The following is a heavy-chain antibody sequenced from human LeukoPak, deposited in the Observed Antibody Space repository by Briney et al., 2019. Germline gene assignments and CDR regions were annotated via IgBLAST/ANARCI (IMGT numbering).Heavy chain of an antibody. CDR2: INPNSGGT. CDR3: ARARDGSDAFDI. J-gene: IGHJ3*02. CDR1: GYTFTGYY. Sequence: ASVKVSCKASGYTFTGYYMHWVRQAPGQGLEWMGWINPNSGGTNYAQKFQGRITMTRDTSISTAYMDLSRLRSDDTAVYYCARARDGSDAFDIWGQGTMVTVSS. D-gene: IGHD5-24*01. V-gene: IGHV1-2*02.